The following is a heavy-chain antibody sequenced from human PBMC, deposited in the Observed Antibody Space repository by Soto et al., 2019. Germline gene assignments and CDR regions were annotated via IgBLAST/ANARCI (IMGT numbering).Heavy chain of an antibody. CDR3: ARDGSGGYYYYGMDV. Sequence: ASVDVSWKHSGYTFTSYAMYWVRQAHGQRLEWMGWINAGNGNTKYSQKFQGRVTITRDTSASTAYMELSSLRSEDTAVYYCARDGSGGYYYYGMDVWGQGTTVTVSS. D-gene: IGHD1-1*01. V-gene: IGHV1-3*01. J-gene: IGHJ6*02. CDR2: INAGNGNT. CDR1: GYTFTSYA.